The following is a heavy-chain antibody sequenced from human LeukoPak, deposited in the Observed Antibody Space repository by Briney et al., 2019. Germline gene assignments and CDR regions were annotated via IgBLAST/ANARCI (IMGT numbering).Heavy chain of an antibody. CDR1: GYRFTTYW. Sequence: GESLKISCKGSGYRFTTYWIGWVRQMPGKGLEWMGIINPGDSDTRYSPSFQGQVTISADKSISTACLPWSSLKASDTAMYYCARHPITRYYDSSGYSAAGPDYWGQGTLVTVSS. V-gene: IGHV5-51*01. J-gene: IGHJ4*02. D-gene: IGHD3-22*01. CDR3: ARHPITRYYDSSGYSAAGPDY. CDR2: INPGDSDT.